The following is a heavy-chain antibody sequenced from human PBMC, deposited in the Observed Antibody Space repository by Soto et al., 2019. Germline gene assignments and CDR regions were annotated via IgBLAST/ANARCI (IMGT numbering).Heavy chain of an antibody. J-gene: IGHJ2*01. Sequence: LSLTCAVSGGSIRSGGYSWSWIRQVPGKGLEWIGYIYHSGSTYYNPSLKSRVTISVDRSKNRFYLKLSSGTAADTAVYEVFWCYGDHRSRLSFPAQRTSDL. CDR2: IYHSGST. D-gene: IGHD3-3*01. CDR1: GGSIRSGGYS. V-gene: IGHV4-30-2*01. CDR3: FWCYGDHRSRLSFPAQRTSDL.